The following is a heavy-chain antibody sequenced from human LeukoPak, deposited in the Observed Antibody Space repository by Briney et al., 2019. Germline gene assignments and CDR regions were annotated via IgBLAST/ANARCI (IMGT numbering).Heavy chain of an antibody. J-gene: IGHJ4*02. D-gene: IGHD6-19*01. CDR2: LYSSGDT. CDR1: GGSISGYY. V-gene: IGHV4-4*07. Sequence: SETLSLTCTVSGGSISGYYWNWVRQPADRGLEWTGRLYSSGDTYYNPSLKSRLTMSVGTSKNQFSLKLRSVTAADTAVYYCARGSSGSTKRYYFDSWGQGALVTVPS. CDR3: ARGSSGSTKRYYFDS.